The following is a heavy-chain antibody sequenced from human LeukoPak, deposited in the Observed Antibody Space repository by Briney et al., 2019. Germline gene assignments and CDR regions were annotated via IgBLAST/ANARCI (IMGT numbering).Heavy chain of an antibody. J-gene: IGHJ4*02. D-gene: IGHD5-18*01. Sequence: PGGSLRLSCAASGFTFSSYWMSWVRQAPGKGLEWVANIKQDGSDKYYVDSVKGRFTVSRDNAKNSLYLQMNSLRAEDTAVYYCARGGYTYGVRPFWDQGTLVTVSS. V-gene: IGHV3-7*01. CDR2: IKQDGSDK. CDR3: ARGGYTYGVRPF. CDR1: GFTFSSYW.